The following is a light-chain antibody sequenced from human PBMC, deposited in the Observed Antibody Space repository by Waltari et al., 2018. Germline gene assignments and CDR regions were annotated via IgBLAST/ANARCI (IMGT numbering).Light chain of an antibody. CDR3: QQYHTTPNS. J-gene: IGKJ2*01. CDR2: WAT. CDR1: QSVLKISNNKNY. Sequence: EIVMTQSPDSLAVALGERATINCKSSQSVLKISNNKNYLTWYQQKPGQPPKLLIYWATTVECGVPDRFSGSGSGTDFTLTTSSLQAEDVAVYYCQQYHTTPNSFGQGTHLEIK. V-gene: IGKV4-1*01.